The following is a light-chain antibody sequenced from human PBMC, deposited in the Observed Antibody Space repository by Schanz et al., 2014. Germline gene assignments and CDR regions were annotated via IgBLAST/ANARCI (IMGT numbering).Light chain of an antibody. CDR2: RNS. CDR3: AAWDDSLSAPV. CDR1: NSNIGSNL. Sequence: QSVLTQPPSASGTPGQRVTISCSGSNSNIGSNLVTWYQQLPGTAPKLLIYRNSQRPSGVPDRFSGSKSGTSASLAISGLRSEDEADYYCAAWDDSLSAPVFGGGTKLTVL. J-gene: IGLJ3*02. V-gene: IGLV1-47*01.